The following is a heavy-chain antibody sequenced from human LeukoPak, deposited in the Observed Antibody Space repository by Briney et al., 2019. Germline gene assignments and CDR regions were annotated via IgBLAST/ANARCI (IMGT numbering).Heavy chain of an antibody. CDR1: GFTLDEYA. CDR2: ISWNSGSI. Sequence: GGSLRLSCAVSGFTLDEYAMHWVRQAPGKGLEWVSGISWNSGSIDYADSVKGRFTIPRDNAKNSLSLQMNNLRAEDTALYYCAKDVSSTSYYYYGMDVWGQGTTVTVSS. CDR3: AKDVSSTSYYYYGMDV. V-gene: IGHV3-9*01. D-gene: IGHD6-13*01. J-gene: IGHJ6*02.